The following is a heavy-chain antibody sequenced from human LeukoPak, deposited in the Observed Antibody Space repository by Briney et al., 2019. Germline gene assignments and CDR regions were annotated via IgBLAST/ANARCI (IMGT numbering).Heavy chain of an antibody. CDR1: GFTFSSYS. Sequence: GGSLRLSCAASGFTFSSYSMNWVRQAPGKGLEWVSFIRSKAYGGTTEYAASVKGRFTISRDDSKSIAYLQMNSLKTEDTAVYYCRGDSSGYYSDYGMDVWGQGTTVTVSS. V-gene: IGHV3-49*04. CDR3: RGDSSGYYSDYGMDV. D-gene: IGHD3-22*01. CDR2: IRSKAYGGTT. J-gene: IGHJ6*02.